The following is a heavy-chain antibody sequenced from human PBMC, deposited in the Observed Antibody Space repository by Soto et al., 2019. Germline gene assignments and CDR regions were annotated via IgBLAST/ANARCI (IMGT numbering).Heavy chain of an antibody. V-gene: IGHV4-59*08. CDR1: GGSISSYY. CDR2: IYYSGST. D-gene: IGHD3-10*01. CDR3: ARHNYGSGSTYFDY. Sequence: SETLSLTCTVTGGSISSYYWSWIRQPPGKGLEWIGYIYYSGSTNYNPSLKSRVTISVDTSKNQFSLKLNSMTAADTAVYYCARHNYGSGSTYFDYWGQGTLVTVSS. J-gene: IGHJ4*02.